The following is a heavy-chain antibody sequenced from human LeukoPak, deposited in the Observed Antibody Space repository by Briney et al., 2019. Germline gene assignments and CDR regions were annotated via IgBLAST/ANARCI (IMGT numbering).Heavy chain of an antibody. D-gene: IGHD2-15*01. J-gene: IGHJ4*02. CDR1: GFTFSSYA. Sequence: GGSLRLSCAASGFTFSSYAMSWVRQAPGKGLEWVSAISGSGGSTYYVDPVKGRFTISRDNSKNTLYLQMNSLRAEDTAVYYCAKGGGDSCYSDNDYRGQGTLVTVSS. CDR3: AKGGGDSCYSDNDY. CDR2: ISGSGGST. V-gene: IGHV3-23*01.